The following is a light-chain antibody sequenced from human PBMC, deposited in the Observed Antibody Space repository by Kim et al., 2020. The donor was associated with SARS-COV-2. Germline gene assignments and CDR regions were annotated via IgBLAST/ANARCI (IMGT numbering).Light chain of an antibody. CDR3: QSYDSSLSDYVV. V-gene: IGLV1-40*01. CDR2: GNS. Sequence: VTIPCTGRSANIEAGDGVHWDKQLPGTAPKLLIYGNSKRPSGVPGRFSGSKSGTSASLAITGLQAEDEAEYYCQSYDSSLSDYVVFGGGTQLTVL. CDR1: SANIEAGDG. J-gene: IGLJ2*01.